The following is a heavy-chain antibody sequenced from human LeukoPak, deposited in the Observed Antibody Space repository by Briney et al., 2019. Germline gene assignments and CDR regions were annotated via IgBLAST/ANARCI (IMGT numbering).Heavy chain of an antibody. CDR1: GFTVSSNY. D-gene: IGHD4-17*01. Sequence: GGSLRLSCAASGFTVSSNYMSWVRQAPGKGLEWVSVIYSGGSTYYADSVKGRFTISRDNSKNTLYLQMNSLRAEDTAVYYCASAGHYGDYGRNYWGQGTLVTVSS. V-gene: IGHV3-66*01. CDR2: IYSGGST. J-gene: IGHJ4*02. CDR3: ASAGHYGDYGRNY.